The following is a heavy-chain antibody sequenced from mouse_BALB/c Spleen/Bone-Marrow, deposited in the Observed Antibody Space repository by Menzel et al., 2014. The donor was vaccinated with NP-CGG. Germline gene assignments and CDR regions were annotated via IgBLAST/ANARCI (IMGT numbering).Heavy chain of an antibody. CDR2: INPSSGYT. D-gene: IGHD1-1*01. J-gene: IGHJ4*01. CDR3: ARYRMGLLYARDY. CDR1: GYTFTSYT. Sequence: GAELARPGASVKMSCKASGYTFTSYTMHWVKQRPRQGLEWIGYINPSSGYTNYNQKFKDKATLTADKSSSTAYMQLSSLTSEDSAVYYCARYRMGLLYARDYWGQGTSVTVAA. V-gene: IGHV1-4*01.